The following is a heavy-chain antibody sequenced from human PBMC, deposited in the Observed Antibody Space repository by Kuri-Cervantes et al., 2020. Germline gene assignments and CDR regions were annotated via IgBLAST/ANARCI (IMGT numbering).Heavy chain of an antibody. J-gene: IGHJ6*02. V-gene: IGHV1-69*13. CDR1: GGTFSSYA. CDR2: IIPIFGTA. CDR3: ARAPPSAGTDEELPYYYYGIDV. Sequence: SVTVSCKASGGTFSSYAISWVRQAPGQGLEWMGGIIPIFGTANYAQKFQDRVTITADESTSTAYMELSSLRSEDTAVYYCARAPPSAGTDEELPYYYYGIDVWGQGTTVTVSS. D-gene: IGHD6-13*01.